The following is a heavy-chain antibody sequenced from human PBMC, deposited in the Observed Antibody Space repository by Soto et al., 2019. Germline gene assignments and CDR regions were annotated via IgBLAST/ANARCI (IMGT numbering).Heavy chain of an antibody. D-gene: IGHD3-10*01. CDR2: IYSGGST. V-gene: IGHV3-66*01. J-gene: IGHJ4*02. CDR1: GFTVSSNY. Sequence: EVQLVESGGGLVQPGGSLRLSCAASGFTVSSNYMSWVRQAPGKGLEWVSVIYSGGSTYYADSVKGRFTISRDNSKNTLYLQMNSLRAEDTAVYYCARVVDGSGSYYTFDYWGQGTLVTVSS. CDR3: ARVVDGSGSYYTFDY.